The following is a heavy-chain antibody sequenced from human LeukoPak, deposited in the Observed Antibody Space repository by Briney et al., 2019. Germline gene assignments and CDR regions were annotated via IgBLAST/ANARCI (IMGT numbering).Heavy chain of an antibody. J-gene: IGHJ4*02. CDR3: ARGPFSYDSSQYFDY. V-gene: IGHV4-61*02. D-gene: IGHD3-22*01. CDR1: GGSISSGSYY. CDR2: FYASGRT. Sequence: SETLSLTCTVSGGSISSGSYYWSWIRQPAGKGLEWIGRFYASGRTNYNPSLKSRVTISVDTSKNQFSLKLSSVTAADTAVYYCARGPFSYDSSQYFDYWGQGTLVTVSP.